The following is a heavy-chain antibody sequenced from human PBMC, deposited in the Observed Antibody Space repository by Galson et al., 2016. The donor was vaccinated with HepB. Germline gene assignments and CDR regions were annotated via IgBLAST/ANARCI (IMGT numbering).Heavy chain of an antibody. D-gene: IGHD2-8*01. CDR1: GGTFSSYV. CDR3: ARVDSLTLVSQGDFDS. CDR2: IIPFLGTA. Sequence: SVKVSCKASGGTFSSYVITWVRQAPGQGLEWMGGIIPFLGTANYAQKFQGRVTITADQSTSTSYMELSSLTSEDTAMYYCARVDSLTLVSQGDFDSWGQGTMVTVSS. J-gene: IGHJ3*02. V-gene: IGHV1-69*10.